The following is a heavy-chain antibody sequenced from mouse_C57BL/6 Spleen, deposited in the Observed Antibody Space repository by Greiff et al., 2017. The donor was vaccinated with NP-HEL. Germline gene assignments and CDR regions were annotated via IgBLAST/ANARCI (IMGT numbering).Heavy chain of an antibody. D-gene: IGHD1-1*01. CDR1: GYTFTSYW. CDR3: AILRYPFAY. Sequence: VQLQQPGAELVMPGASVKLSCKASGYTFTSYWMHWVKQRPGQGLEWIGEIDPSDSYTNYNQKFKGKSTLTVDKSSSTAYMQLSSLTSEDSAVYYCAILRYPFAYWGQGTLVTVSA. CDR2: IDPSDSYT. V-gene: IGHV1-69*01. J-gene: IGHJ3*01.